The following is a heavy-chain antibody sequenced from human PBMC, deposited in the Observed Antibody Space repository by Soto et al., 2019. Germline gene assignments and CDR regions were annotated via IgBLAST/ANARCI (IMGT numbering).Heavy chain of an antibody. CDR1: GDSVSSNSAA. J-gene: IGHJ6*02. V-gene: IGHV6-1*01. CDR3: AREGGSPAAAGSPDYYYYGMDV. D-gene: IGHD6-13*01. CDR2: TYYRSKWYN. Sequence: PSQTLSLTCAISGDSVSSNSAAWSWIRQAPSRGLEWLGRTYYRSKWYNDYAVSVKSRITINPDTSKNQFSLQLNSVTPEDTAVYYCAREGGSPAAAGSPDYYYYGMDVWGQGTTVTVSS.